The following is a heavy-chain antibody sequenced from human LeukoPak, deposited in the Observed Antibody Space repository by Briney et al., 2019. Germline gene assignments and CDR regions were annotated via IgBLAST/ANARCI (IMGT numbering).Heavy chain of an antibody. J-gene: IGHJ5*02. CDR2: MNPNSGNT. CDR1: GYTFTSYD. V-gene: IGHV1-8*01. Sequence: GASVKVSCKASGYTFTSYDINWGRQATGQGLEWMGWMNPNSGNTGYAQKFQGRVTMTRNTSISTAYMELSSLRSEDTAVYYCARSLLWFGELLSFNAFDPWGQGTLVTVSS. CDR3: ARSLLWFGELLSFNAFDP. D-gene: IGHD3-10*01.